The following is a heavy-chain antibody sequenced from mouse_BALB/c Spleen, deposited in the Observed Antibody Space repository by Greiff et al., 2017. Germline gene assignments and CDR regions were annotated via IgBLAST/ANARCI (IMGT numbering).Heavy chain of an antibody. D-gene: IGHD2-4*01. CDR3: ARDQEMITMDY. V-gene: IGHV5-6-3*01. CDR1: GFTFSSYG. Sequence: EVKVVESGGDLVKPGGSLKLSCAASGFTFSSYGMSWVRQTPDKRLELVATINSNGGSTYYPDSVKGRFTISRDNAKNTLYLQMSSLKSEDTAMYYCARDQEMITMDYWGQGTSVTVSS. J-gene: IGHJ4*01. CDR2: INSNGGST.